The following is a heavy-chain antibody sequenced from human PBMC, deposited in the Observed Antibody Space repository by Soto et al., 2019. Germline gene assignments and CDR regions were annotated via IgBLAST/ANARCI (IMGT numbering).Heavy chain of an antibody. CDR3: ARCQAVAGTGYNYYGLDV. J-gene: IGHJ6*02. V-gene: IGHV3-33*01. CDR1: GFTFSDYG. CDR2: IWYDGSHT. Sequence: QVQVVESGGGVVQPGRSLRLSCVASGFTFSDYGMHWVRQVPGKGLEWLAVIWYDGSHTFYADSVKGRLTISRDNSRDTVYLQMDSLRVEDTAVYSCARCQAVAGTGYNYYGLDVWGQGTTVTVS. D-gene: IGHD6-19*01.